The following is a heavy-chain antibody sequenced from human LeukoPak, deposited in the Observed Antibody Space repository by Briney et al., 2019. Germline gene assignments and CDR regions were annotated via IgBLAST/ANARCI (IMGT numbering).Heavy chain of an antibody. CDR1: GFTFSDYY. D-gene: IGHD3-10*01. CDR2: ISSSSSYT. V-gene: IGHV3-11*06. J-gene: IGHJ4*02. Sequence: PGGSLRLSCAASGFTFSDYYMSWIRQAPGKGLEWVSYISSSSSYTNYADSVKGRFTISRDNAKNSLYLQMNSLRAEDTAVYCCARERGSGSYWGQGTLVTVSS. CDR3: ARERGSGSY.